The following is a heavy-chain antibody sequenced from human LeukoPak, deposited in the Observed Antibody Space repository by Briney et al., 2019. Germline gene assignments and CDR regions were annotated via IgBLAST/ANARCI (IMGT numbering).Heavy chain of an antibody. Sequence: EASVKVSCKASGYTFTSYGISWVRQAPGQGLEWMGWISAYNGNTNYAQKLQGIVTMTTDTSTSTAYMELRSLRSDDAAVYHCARGKRPAAALGVESWFDPWGEGTLVTVSS. D-gene: IGHD2-2*01. CDR1: GYTFTSYG. J-gene: IGHJ5*02. CDR3: ARGKRPAAALGVESWFDP. CDR2: ISAYNGNT. V-gene: IGHV1-18*01.